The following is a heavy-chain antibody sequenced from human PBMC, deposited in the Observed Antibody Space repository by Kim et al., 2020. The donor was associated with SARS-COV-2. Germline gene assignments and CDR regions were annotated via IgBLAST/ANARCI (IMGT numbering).Heavy chain of an antibody. CDR2: IYYSGST. J-gene: IGHJ6*02. CDR3: ARAGGVPAAMGYYYYGMDV. D-gene: IGHD2-2*01. Sequence: SETLSLTCTVSGGSISSYYWSWIRQPPGKGLEWIGYIYYSGSTNYNPSLKSRVPMSVDTSKNQSRLKLSSVTAADTAVYYCARAGGVPAAMGYYYYGMDVWGQGTTVTVSS. CDR1: GGSISSYY. V-gene: IGHV4-59*01.